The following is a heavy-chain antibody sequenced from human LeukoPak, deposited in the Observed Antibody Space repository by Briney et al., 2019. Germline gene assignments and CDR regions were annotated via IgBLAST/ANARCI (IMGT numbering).Heavy chain of an antibody. CDR2: ISSSSNYI. D-gene: IGHD3-22*01. CDR3: ARDNYYDGQYLTYYFDY. J-gene: IGHJ4*02. Sequence: GGSLRLSCAASGFSFSSYTMNWVRQAPGKGLEWVSSISSSSNYIYYADSLKGRFIISRDNAKYSLYLQMNSLRAEDTAVYYCARDNYYDGQYLTYYFDYWGQGTLVTVFS. V-gene: IGHV3-21*01. CDR1: GFSFSSYT.